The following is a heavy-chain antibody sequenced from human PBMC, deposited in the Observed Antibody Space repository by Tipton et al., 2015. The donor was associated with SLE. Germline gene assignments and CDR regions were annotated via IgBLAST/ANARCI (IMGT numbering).Heavy chain of an antibody. J-gene: IGHJ4*02. CDR2: ISYDGSNK. V-gene: IGHV3-30*04. Sequence: SLRLSCAASGFTFSSYAMHWVRQAPGKGLEWVAVISYDGSNKYYADSVKGRFTISRDNSKNTLYLQMNSLRAEDTAVYFCARVQCSGSSCYDLYYFDDWGQGTLVTVSS. D-gene: IGHD2-15*01. CDR1: GFTFSSYA. CDR3: ARVQCSGSSCYDLYYFDD.